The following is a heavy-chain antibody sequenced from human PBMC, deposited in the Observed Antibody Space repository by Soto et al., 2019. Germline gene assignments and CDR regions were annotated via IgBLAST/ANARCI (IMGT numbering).Heavy chain of an antibody. Sequence: GGSLRLSCAASGFTFSSYAMSWVRQAPGKGLEWVSAISGSGGSTYYADSVKGRFTISRDNSKNTLYLQMNSLRAEDTAVYYCAKTKPAYYYDSSGYQLGDAFDIWGQGTMVTVSS. V-gene: IGHV3-23*01. J-gene: IGHJ3*02. CDR1: GFTFSSYA. CDR2: ISGSGGST. CDR3: AKTKPAYYYDSSGYQLGDAFDI. D-gene: IGHD3-22*01.